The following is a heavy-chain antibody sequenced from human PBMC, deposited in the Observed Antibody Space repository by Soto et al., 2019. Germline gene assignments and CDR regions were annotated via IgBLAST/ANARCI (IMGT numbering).Heavy chain of an antibody. V-gene: IGHV3-9*01. CDR3: AKDLDYGDYGDAFDI. CDR2: ISWNSGSI. J-gene: IGHJ3*02. CDR1: GFTFDDYA. Sequence: EVQLVESGGGLVQPGRSLRLSCAASGFTFDDYAMHWVRQAPGKGLEWVSGISWNSGSIGYADSVKGRFTISRDNAKNSLYLQTNSLRAEDTALYYCAKDLDYGDYGDAFDIWGQGTMVTVSS. D-gene: IGHD4-17*01.